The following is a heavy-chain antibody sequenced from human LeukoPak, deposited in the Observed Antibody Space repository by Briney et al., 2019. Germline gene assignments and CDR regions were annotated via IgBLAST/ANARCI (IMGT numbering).Heavy chain of an antibody. Sequence: ASVKVSCKASGYTFTGYYMHWVRQAPGQGLEWMGWTNPNSGGTNYAQKFQGRVTMTRDTSISTAYMELSRLRSDDTAVYYCAREYSSGWYGDYWGQGTLVTVSS. CDR1: GYTFTGYY. D-gene: IGHD6-19*01. V-gene: IGHV1-2*02. CDR2: TNPNSGGT. CDR3: AREYSSGWYGDY. J-gene: IGHJ4*02.